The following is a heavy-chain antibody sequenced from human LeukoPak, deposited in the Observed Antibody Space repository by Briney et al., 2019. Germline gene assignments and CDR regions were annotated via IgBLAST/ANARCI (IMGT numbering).Heavy chain of an antibody. CDR3: ARGLGRYSGSYED. Sequence: SVKVSCKASGGTFSSYGISWVRQAPGQGLEWMGGIIPIFGTANYAQKFQGRVTTTTDESTSTAYMELSSLRSEDTAVYYCARGLGRYSGSYEDWGQGTLVTVSS. CDR2: IIPIFGTA. CDR1: GGTFSSYG. V-gene: IGHV1-69*05. J-gene: IGHJ4*02. D-gene: IGHD5-12*01.